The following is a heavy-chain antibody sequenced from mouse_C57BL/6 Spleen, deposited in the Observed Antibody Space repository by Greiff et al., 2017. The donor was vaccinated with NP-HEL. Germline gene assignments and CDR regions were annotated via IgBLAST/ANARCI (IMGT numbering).Heavy chain of an antibody. D-gene: IGHD1-1*01. CDR1: GFTFSDYY. V-gene: IGHV5-12*01. CDR3: ARRGSREDAMDY. Sequence: EVQVVESGGGLVQPGGSLKLSCAASGFTFSDYYMYWVRQTPEKRLEWVAYISNGGGSTYYPDTVKGRFTISRDNAKNTLYLQMSRLKSEDTAMYYWARRGSREDAMDYWGQGTSVTVSS. CDR2: ISNGGGST. J-gene: IGHJ4*01.